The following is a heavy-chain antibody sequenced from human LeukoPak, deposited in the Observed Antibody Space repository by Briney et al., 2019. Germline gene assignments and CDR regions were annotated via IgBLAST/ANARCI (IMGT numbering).Heavy chain of an antibody. CDR3: AKGTYYYDSSGYYTLYYFDY. J-gene: IGHJ4*02. Sequence: GGSLRLSCAASGFTFSSYAMHWVRQAPGKGLEWVSAISGSGGSTYYADSVKGRFTISRDNSKNTLYLQMNSLRAEDTAVYYCAKGTYYYDSSGYYTLYYFDYWGQGTLVTVSS. D-gene: IGHD3-22*01. CDR1: GFTFSSYA. CDR2: ISGSGGST. V-gene: IGHV3-23*01.